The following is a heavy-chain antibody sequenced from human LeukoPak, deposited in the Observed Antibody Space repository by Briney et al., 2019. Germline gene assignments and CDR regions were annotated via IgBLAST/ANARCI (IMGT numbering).Heavy chain of an antibody. CDR3: ATNGAELWPPPYFDY. V-gene: IGHV4-39*07. D-gene: IGHD5-18*01. CDR2: IYYSGST. J-gene: IGHJ4*02. CDR1: GGSISSSSYY. Sequence: PSETLSLTCTVSGGSISSSSYYWGWIRQPPGKGLERIGSIYYSGSTYYNPSLKSRVTISVDTSKNQFSLKLSSGTAADTAVYYCATNGAELWPPPYFDYWGQGTLVTVSS.